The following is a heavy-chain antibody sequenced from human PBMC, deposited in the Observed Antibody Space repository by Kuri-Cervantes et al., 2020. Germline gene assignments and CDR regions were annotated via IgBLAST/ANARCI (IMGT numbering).Heavy chain of an antibody. Sequence: GESLKISCAASGFTFSRYWMSWVRQTPGKGLEWVANIRQDGREMYHVDSVKGRFTISRDNAKNSLYLQMNSLRAEDTALYYCAKDSVPLGDYVGNIDYWGQGTLVTVSS. V-gene: IGHV3-7*03. D-gene: IGHD4-17*01. CDR2: IRQDGREM. J-gene: IGHJ4*02. CDR1: GFTFSRYW. CDR3: AKDSVPLGDYVGNIDY.